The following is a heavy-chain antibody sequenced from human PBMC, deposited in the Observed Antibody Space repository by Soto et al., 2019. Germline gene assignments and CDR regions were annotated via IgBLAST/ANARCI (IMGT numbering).Heavy chain of an antibody. D-gene: IGHD1-26*01. Sequence: GGSLRLSCAASGFSFNNFAMNWARQAPGKGLEWVSIISADGGRTYYADSVKGRFTISRDNSKNTLYLQMNSLRAEDTAIYYCARKWTSWFDPWGQGTLVTVSS. CDR3: ARKWTSWFDP. CDR1: GFSFNNFA. V-gene: IGHV3-23*01. J-gene: IGHJ5*02. CDR2: ISADGGRT.